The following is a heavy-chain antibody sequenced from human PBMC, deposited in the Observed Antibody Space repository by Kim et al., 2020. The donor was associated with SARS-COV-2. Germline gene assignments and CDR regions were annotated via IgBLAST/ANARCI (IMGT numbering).Heavy chain of an antibody. D-gene: IGHD1-26*01. J-gene: IGHJ4*02. CDR3: AREWDF. CDR2: KEDGRKK. Sequence: KEDGRKKHYVDSVKGRFTIDRDNAKKSVYLQMNSLRADDTAVYFCAREWDFWGQGTLVTVSS. V-gene: IGHV3-7*03.